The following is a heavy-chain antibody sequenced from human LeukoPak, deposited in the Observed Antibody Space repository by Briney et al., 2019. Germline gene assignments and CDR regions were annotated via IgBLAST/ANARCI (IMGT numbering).Heavy chain of an antibody. CDR1: GFTLSSYW. V-gene: IGHV3-7*04. J-gene: IGHJ6*02. Sequence: GGSLRFSCAASGFTLSSYWMSWVRQAPGKGLEWVANIKQDGSEKYYVDSVKGRFTISRDNAKNSLYLQMNSLRAEDTAVYYCARAPERLRYFDWTYYYYGMDVWGQGTTVTVSS. D-gene: IGHD3-9*01. CDR2: IKQDGSEK. CDR3: ARAPERLRYFDWTYYYYGMDV.